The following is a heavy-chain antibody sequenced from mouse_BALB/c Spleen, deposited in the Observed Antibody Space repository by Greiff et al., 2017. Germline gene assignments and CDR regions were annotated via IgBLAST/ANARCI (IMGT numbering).Heavy chain of an antibody. D-gene: IGHD2-4*01. Sequence: EVQLHQSGAELVRSGASVKLSCTASGFNIKDYYMHWVKQRPEQGLEWIGWIDPENGDTEYAPKFQGKATMTADTSSNTAYLQLSSLTSEDTAVYYCKGGRDDYIAYWGQGTLVTVSA. CDR3: KGGRDDYIAY. CDR2: IDPENGDT. V-gene: IGHV14-4*02. CDR1: GFNIKDYY. J-gene: IGHJ3*01.